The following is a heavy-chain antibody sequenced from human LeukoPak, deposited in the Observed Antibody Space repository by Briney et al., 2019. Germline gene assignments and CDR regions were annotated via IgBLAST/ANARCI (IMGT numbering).Heavy chain of an antibody. Sequence: PGGSLRLSCAASGFTFSSYSMNWVRQAPGKGPEWVSYISSSSSTIYYADSVKGRFTISRGNAKNSLYLQMNSLRAEDTAVYYCARANTSSSWSFDYWGQGTLVTVSS. CDR1: GFTFSSYS. D-gene: IGHD6-13*01. V-gene: IGHV3-48*01. CDR3: ARANTSSSWSFDY. CDR2: ISSSSSTI. J-gene: IGHJ4*02.